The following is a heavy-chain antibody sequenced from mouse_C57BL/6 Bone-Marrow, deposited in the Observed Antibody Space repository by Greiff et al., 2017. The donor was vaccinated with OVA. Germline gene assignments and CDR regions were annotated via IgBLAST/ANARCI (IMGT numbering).Heavy chain of an antibody. Sequence: DVMLVESGGGLVKPGGSLKLSCAASGFTFSSYTMSWVRQTPEKRLEWVATISGGGGNTYYPDSVKGRFTISRDNAKNTLYLQMSSLRSEDTALYYCARLVLSMDYWGQGTSVTVSS. J-gene: IGHJ4*01. CDR2: ISGGGGNT. V-gene: IGHV5-9*01. CDR3: ARLVLSMDY. CDR1: GFTFSSYT.